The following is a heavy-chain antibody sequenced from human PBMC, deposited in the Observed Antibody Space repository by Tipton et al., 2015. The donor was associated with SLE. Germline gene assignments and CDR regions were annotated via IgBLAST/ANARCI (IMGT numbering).Heavy chain of an antibody. D-gene: IGHD3/OR15-3a*01. CDR1: GYSISSSSY. J-gene: IGHJ2*01. CDR2: IYQNGNT. V-gene: IGHV4-38-2*01. CDR3: ARDSAVNFWYFDL. Sequence: TLSLTCAVSGYSISSSSYWGWIRQPPGKGLEWIGTIYQNGNTYYNPSLKSRVTLSVDRSKNQFSLKLSSVTAADTAVYYCARDSAVNFWYFDLWGRGTLVTVSS.